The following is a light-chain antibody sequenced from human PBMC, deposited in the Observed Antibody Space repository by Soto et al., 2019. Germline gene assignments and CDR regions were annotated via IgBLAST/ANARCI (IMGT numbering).Light chain of an antibody. V-gene: IGLV4-69*01. J-gene: IGLJ2*01. Sequence: QAVVTQSPSASASLGASVKLTCTLSSGHSSYVITWHQQQPEKGPRYLMKLNSDGSHNKGDGIPDRFSGSSSGAERYLTISSLQSEDEADYYCQTWGTGIHLVFGGGTKLTVL. CDR2: LNSDGSH. CDR3: QTWGTGIHLV. CDR1: SGHSSYV.